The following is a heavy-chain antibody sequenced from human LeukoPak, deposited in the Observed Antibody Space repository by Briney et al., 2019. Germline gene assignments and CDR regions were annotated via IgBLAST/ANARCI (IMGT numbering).Heavy chain of an antibody. D-gene: IGHD3-10*01. Sequence: MPSETLSLTCTVSGGSISSSSYYWGWIRRPPGKGLEWIGSIYYSGSTYYNPSLKSRVTISVDTSKNQFSLKLSSVTAADTAVYYCARRWAYYGSGIKGPIDYWGQGTLVTVSS. CDR3: ARRWAYYGSGIKGPIDY. J-gene: IGHJ4*02. V-gene: IGHV4-39*01. CDR1: GGSISSSSYY. CDR2: IYYSGST.